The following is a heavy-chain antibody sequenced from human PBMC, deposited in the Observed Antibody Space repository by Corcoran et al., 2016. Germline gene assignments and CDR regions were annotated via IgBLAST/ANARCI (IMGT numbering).Heavy chain of an antibody. CDR3: ARTTGYCSSTSCDHYVDY. CDR2: IYHSGST. V-gene: IGHV4-4*02. CDR1: GGSISSSNW. D-gene: IGHD2-2*01. Sequence: QVQLQESGPGLVKPSGTLSLTCAVSGGSISSSNWWSWVRQPPGQGLEWIGEIYHSGSTNYNPSLKSRVTISVDKSKNQFSLKLSSVTAADTAVYDCARTTGYCSSTSCDHYVDYWGQGTLVTVSS. J-gene: IGHJ4*02.